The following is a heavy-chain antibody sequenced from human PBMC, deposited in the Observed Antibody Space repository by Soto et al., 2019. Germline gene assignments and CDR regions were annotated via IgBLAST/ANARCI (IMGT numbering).Heavy chain of an antibody. CDR1: CGSINSNRYY. V-gene: IGHV4-39*01. J-gene: IGHJ5*02. CDR2: IFYTGST. D-gene: IGHD6-13*01. CDR3: ARPKTIGAAAGKGWFDP. Sequence: SETLSLTCPFSCGSINSNRYYLASVLQPPGKVVEWIGSIFYTGSTYYSPSLKGRLTISVDPSKNQFSLKLTYVTAADTAMYYCARPKTIGAAAGKGWFDPWGQGTLVTVS.